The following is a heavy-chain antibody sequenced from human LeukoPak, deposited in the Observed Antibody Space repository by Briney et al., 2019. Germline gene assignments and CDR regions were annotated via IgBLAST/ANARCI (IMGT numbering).Heavy chain of an antibody. V-gene: IGHV1-2*02. J-gene: IGHJ4*02. CDR3: ARANPNTASGKLDY. CDR2: INPNSGGT. CDR1: GYTFSNYY. D-gene: IGHD1-14*01. Sequence: ASVKVSCKASGYTFSNYYMHWVRQAPGQGLEWMGWINPNSGGTNYAQKFQGRVTMTRDTSISTAYMELSRLRSDDTAVYYCARANPNTASGKLDYWGRGTLVTVSS.